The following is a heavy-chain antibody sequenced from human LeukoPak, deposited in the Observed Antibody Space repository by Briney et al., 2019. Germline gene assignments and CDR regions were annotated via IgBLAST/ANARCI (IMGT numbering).Heavy chain of an antibody. CDR2: IYTSGST. Sequence: SETLSLTCTVSGGSISSRSYYWSWIRQPGGNGLEWIGRIYTSGSTNYNTSLKSRVTISVDTSKNQFSLKLSSVTAADTAVYYCARGPNLGYSGYGDDAFGIWGQGTMVTVSS. CDR3: ARGPNLGYSGYGDDAFGI. V-gene: IGHV4-61*02. CDR1: GGSISSRSYY. D-gene: IGHD5-12*01. J-gene: IGHJ3*02.